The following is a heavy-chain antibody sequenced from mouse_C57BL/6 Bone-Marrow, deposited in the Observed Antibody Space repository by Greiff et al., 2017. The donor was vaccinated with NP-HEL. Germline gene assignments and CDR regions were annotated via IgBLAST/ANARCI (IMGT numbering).Heavy chain of an antibody. CDR3: AWGGYSNAFAY. V-gene: IGHV5-17*01. Sequence: EVKLMESGGGLVKPGGSLKLSCAASGFTFSDYGMHWVRQAPEKGLEWVAYISSGSSTIYYADTVKGRFTISRDNAKHTLCLQITSLRSEDTAKYYCAWGGYSNAFAYWGQGTLVTVSA. J-gene: IGHJ3*01. CDR1: GFTFSDYG. D-gene: IGHD2-5*01. CDR2: ISSGSSTI.